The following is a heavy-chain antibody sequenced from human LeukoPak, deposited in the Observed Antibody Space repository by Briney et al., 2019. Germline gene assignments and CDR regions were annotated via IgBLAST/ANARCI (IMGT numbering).Heavy chain of an antibody. V-gene: IGHV3-21*01. Sequence: GGSLRLSCAASGFAFSSYSMNWIRQAPGEGLGWVSSISSSSSYIYYADSVKGRFTISRDNAKNSLYLQMTSLRAEDTAVYYCARPPVYAIYGFDYWGQGTLVTVSS. CDR2: ISSSSSYI. J-gene: IGHJ4*02. CDR3: ARPPVYAIYGFDY. CDR1: GFAFSSYS. D-gene: IGHD2-8*01.